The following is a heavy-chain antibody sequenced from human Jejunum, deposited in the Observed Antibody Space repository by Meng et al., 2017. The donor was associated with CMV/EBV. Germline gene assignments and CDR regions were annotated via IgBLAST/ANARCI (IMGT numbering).Heavy chain of an antibody. J-gene: IGHJ1*01. V-gene: IGHV3-30*02. D-gene: IGHD6-13*01. CDR3: TMPAAGTPPQYFQH. CDR2: IRFDGGNK. Sequence: QVDWVEFGGGLVQPGGSLRFSCASSGFTFSNYGLYWVRQAPAKGLEWVAYIRFDGGNKQYADSVKGRFTISRDNSKNTLYLQMNSLTFEDTAVYYCTMPAAGTPPQYFQHWGQGTLVTVSS. CDR1: GFTFSNYG.